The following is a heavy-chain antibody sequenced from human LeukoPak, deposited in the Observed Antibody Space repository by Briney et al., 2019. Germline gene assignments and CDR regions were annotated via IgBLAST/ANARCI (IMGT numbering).Heavy chain of an antibody. CDR2: IKQDGSEK. CDR1: GFTFSSFW. Sequence: PGGSLRLSCAASGFTFSSFWMNWVRQAPGKVLEWVANIKQDGSEKYYVDSVKGRFTISRDNAKNSLYLHMNSLRAEDTAVYYCAKEGAYPVITYDSWGQGTLVSVSS. D-gene: IGHD2/OR15-2a*01. CDR3: AKEGAYPVITYDS. V-gene: IGHV3-7*01. J-gene: IGHJ5*01.